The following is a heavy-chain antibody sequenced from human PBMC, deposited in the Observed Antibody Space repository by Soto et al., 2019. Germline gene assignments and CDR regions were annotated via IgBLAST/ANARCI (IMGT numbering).Heavy chain of an antibody. CDR2: ISGSGGST. CDR3: ATIDNYDSSGYYYDFDY. Sequence: EVQLLESGGGLVQPGGSLRLSCAASGFTFSSYAMSWVRQAPGKGLEWVSAISGSGGSTYYADSVKGRFTISRDNSKNTLYLQMNSLRPEDTAVYYCATIDNYDSSGYYYDFDYWGQGTLVTVSS. CDR1: GFTFSSYA. D-gene: IGHD3-22*01. J-gene: IGHJ4*02. V-gene: IGHV3-23*01.